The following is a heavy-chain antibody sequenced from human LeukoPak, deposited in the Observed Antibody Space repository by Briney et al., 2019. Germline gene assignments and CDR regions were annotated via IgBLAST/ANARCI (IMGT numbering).Heavy chain of an antibody. Sequence: ASVKVSCKASGYTFTGYYIHWVRQAPGQGLEWMGWINPNSGGTNYAQKFRGRVTMTRDTSISTAYMEVSSLRSDDTAVYYCARYSSGSPFDHWGQGTLVTVSS. CDR3: ARYSSGSPFDH. CDR1: GYTFTGYY. J-gene: IGHJ4*02. V-gene: IGHV1-2*02. D-gene: IGHD6-19*01. CDR2: INPNSGGT.